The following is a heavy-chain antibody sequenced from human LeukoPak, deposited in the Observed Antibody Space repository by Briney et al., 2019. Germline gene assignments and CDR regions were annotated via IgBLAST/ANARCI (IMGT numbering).Heavy chain of an antibody. CDR3: ARSRGIPDAFDM. V-gene: IGHV3-66*01. Sequence: GGSLRLSCAASGFTVSSNYMSWVRQAPGKGLEWVSVIYSGGSTYYADSVKGRFTISRDNSKNTVYLQMNSLRAEDTAVYYCARSRGIPDAFDMWGLGTMVTVSS. CDR1: GFTVSSNY. D-gene: IGHD2-21*01. J-gene: IGHJ3*02. CDR2: IYSGGST.